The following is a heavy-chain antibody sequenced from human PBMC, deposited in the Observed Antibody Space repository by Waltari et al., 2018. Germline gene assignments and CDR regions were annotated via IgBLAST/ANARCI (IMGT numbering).Heavy chain of an antibody. Sequence: EVQLVESGGGLVQPGGSLRLTCAASGITVSNSYMSWVRQAPGRGLEGVSVIYSDGNTYYADDVKGRFTISRDSSKNTLFLQMNSLRVEDTAVYYCARDGYIGRAGYWGQGALVTVSS. CDR2: IYSDGNT. CDR1: GITVSNSY. J-gene: IGHJ4*02. CDR3: ARDGYIGRAGY. V-gene: IGHV3-66*01. D-gene: IGHD5-12*01.